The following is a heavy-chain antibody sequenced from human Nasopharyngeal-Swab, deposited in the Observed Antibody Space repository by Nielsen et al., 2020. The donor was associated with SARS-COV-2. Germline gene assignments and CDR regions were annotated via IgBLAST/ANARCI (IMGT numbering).Heavy chain of an antibody. J-gene: IGHJ4*02. Sequence: ASVKVSCKVSGYTLTELSMHWVRQAPGKGLEWMGGFDPEDGETTYAQKFQGRVTMTEDTSTDTAYMELSSLRSEDTAVYYCATGVAVAGRTHFVDYWGQGTLVTVSS. CDR2: FDPEDGET. D-gene: IGHD6-19*01. CDR1: GYTLTELS. V-gene: IGHV1-24*01. CDR3: ATGVAVAGRTHFVDY.